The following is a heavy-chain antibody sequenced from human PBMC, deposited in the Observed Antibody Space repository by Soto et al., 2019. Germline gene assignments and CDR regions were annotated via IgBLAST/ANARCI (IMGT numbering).Heavy chain of an antibody. CDR3: ARLPNKSPQN. J-gene: IGHJ1*01. CDR1: GFPFSSYW. Sequence: EVQLVESGGGLVQPGGSLRLSCVASGFPFSSYWMHWVRQAPGKGLVWVSSISNDGSSTSYADPVKGRFTISRDNAKNTLYLQMNSLRAEDTAVYYCARLPNKSPQNWGQGTLVIVSP. V-gene: IGHV3-74*01. CDR2: ISNDGSST.